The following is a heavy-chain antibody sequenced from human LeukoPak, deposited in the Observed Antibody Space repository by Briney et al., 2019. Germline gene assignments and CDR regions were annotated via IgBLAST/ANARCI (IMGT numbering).Heavy chain of an antibody. Sequence: SETLSLTCTVSGGSISNFYWSWIRQFPGKGLEWIGYIYYSGSTKYNPSLKSRVTISVDTSKKQFSLKLSSVTAADTAVYYCARVSGFGEFAHDYWGQGTLVTVSS. CDR1: GGSISNFY. CDR3: ARVSGFGEFAHDY. V-gene: IGHV4-59*01. D-gene: IGHD3-10*01. J-gene: IGHJ4*02. CDR2: IYYSGST.